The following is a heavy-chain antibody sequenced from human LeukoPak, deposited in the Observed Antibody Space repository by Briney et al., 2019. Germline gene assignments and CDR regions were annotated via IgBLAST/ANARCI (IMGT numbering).Heavy chain of an antibody. CDR2: ISGSDDST. D-gene: IGHD3-3*01. J-gene: IGHJ4*02. Sequence: GGSLRLSCAASGFTFSSYAMNWVRQAPGKGLEWVSSISGSDDSTYYADSVKGRFTISRDNSKNTLYLQMNSLRAEDTAVYYCAKTDFWSGYTDYWGQGTLVTVSS. CDR3: AKTDFWSGYTDY. CDR1: GFTFSSYA. V-gene: IGHV3-23*01.